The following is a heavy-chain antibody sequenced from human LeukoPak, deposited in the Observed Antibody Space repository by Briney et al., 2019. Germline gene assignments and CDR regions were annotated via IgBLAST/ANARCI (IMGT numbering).Heavy chain of an antibody. Sequence: ASVKVSCKASGYTFTSYDINWVRQATGQGLEWVGWMNPNSGNTGYAQKFQGRVTMTRNTSISTAYMELSSLRSEDTAVYYCARYDYGGINFDYWGQGTLVTVSS. CDR3: ARYDYGGINFDY. CDR2: MNPNSGNT. J-gene: IGHJ4*02. D-gene: IGHD4-23*01. V-gene: IGHV1-8*01. CDR1: GYTFTSYD.